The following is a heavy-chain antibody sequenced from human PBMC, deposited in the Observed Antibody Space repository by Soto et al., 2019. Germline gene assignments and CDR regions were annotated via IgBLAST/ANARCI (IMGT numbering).Heavy chain of an antibody. J-gene: IGHJ4*02. CDR3: ARHAHGRGHQHIDY. CDR2: IYYSGST. D-gene: IGHD1-26*01. CDR1: GGSISSSSYY. V-gene: IGHV4-39*01. Sequence: SETLSLTCTVSGGSISSSSYYWGWIRQPPGKGLEWIGSIYYSGSTYYNPSLKSRVTISVDTSKNQFSLKLSSVTAADTAVYYCARHAHGRGHQHIDYWGQGTLVTVSS.